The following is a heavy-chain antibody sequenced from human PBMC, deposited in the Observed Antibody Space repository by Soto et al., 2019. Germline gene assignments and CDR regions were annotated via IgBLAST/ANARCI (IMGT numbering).Heavy chain of an antibody. CDR2: IKQDGSEK. CDR1: VFTFSNYW. V-gene: IGHV3-7*01. Sequence: GGSLRLSCVASVFTFSNYWMRWVRQAPGKGLEWVANIKQDGSEKYYVDSVKGRFTISRDNAKNSLYLQMNSLRAEDTAVYYCARVDYWGQGTLVTVSS. J-gene: IGHJ4*02. CDR3: ARVDY.